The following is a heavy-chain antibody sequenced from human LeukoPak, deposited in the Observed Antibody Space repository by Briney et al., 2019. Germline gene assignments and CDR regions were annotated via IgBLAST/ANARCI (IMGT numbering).Heavy chain of an antibody. Sequence: GGSLRLSCAASGFTFSSYAMSWVRQAPGKGLEWVSSISSSSSYIYYADSVKGRFTISRDNAKNSLYLQMNSLRAEDTAVYYSARNGDYYDSSGYLYWGQGTLVTVSS. V-gene: IGHV3-21*01. CDR1: GFTFSSYA. D-gene: IGHD3-22*01. J-gene: IGHJ4*02. CDR3: ARNGDYYDSSGYLY. CDR2: ISSSSSYI.